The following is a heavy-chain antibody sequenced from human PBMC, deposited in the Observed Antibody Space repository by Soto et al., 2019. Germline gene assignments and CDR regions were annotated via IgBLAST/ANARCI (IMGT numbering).Heavy chain of an antibody. CDR1: GFSISSYY. CDR3: ARQRSIAARPFDY. J-gene: IGHJ4*02. V-gene: IGHV4-59*08. CDR2: IYYSGST. Sequence: SETLSLTCTVSGFSISSYYWSWIRQPPGKGLEWIGYIYYSGSTNYNPSLKSRVTISVDTSKNQFSLKLSSVTAADTAVYYCARQRSIAARPFDYWGQGTLVTVSS. D-gene: IGHD6-6*01.